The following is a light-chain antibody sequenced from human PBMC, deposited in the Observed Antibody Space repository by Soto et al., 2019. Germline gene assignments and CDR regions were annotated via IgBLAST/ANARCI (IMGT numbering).Light chain of an antibody. J-gene: IGLJ2*01. Sequence: QSVLTQPPSVSGAPGQRVTISCTGSSSNIGAGYDVHWYQQLPGSAPKLLIYVNSNRPSGVPDRFSGSKSGTSASLAITGLQAEDEADYFCQSRDNSLSGVVFGGGTKLTVL. CDR2: VNS. V-gene: IGLV1-40*01. CDR3: QSRDNSLSGVV. CDR1: SSNIGAGYD.